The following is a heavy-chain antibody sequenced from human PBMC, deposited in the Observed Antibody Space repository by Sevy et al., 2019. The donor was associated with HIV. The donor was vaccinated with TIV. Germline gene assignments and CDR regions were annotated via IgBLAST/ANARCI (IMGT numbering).Heavy chain of an antibody. CDR2: INPNSGGT. CDR1: GYTFTGYY. V-gene: IGHV1-2*06. Sequence: ASVKVSCKASGYTFTGYYMHWVRQAPGQGLEWMGRINPNSGGTNYAQKFQGRVTMTRDTSISTAYMELSRLRSDDTAVYYCARIIRTGGVCYNYGMDVWGQGTTVTVSS. J-gene: IGHJ6*02. D-gene: IGHD2-8*02. CDR3: ARIIRTGGVCYNYGMDV.